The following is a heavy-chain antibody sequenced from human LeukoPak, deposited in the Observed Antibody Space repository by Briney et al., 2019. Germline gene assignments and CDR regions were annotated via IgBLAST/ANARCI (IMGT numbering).Heavy chain of an antibody. CDR3: ARNWYSAFDY. CDR2: IQYDGSNQ. V-gene: IGHV3-30*02. Sequence: GGSPRLSCEASGFTFRSFGMHWVRQAPGKGLEWVAFIQYDGSNQYYADSVKGRFTISRDDSNNMLHVQMNSLRPEDTAVYYCARNWYSAFDYWGQGTLVTVSS. D-gene: IGHD1-7*01. J-gene: IGHJ4*02. CDR1: GFTFRSFG.